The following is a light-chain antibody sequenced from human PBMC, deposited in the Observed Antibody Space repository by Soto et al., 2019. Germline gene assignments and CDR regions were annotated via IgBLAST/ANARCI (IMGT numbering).Light chain of an antibody. V-gene: IGKV3-15*01. CDR2: GSS. Sequence: EIILTQSPASLSVSPGEIATLSCRASQSVNNNLAWYQQKRGQAPRLLIYGSSTRATGIPGRFRGSGSGTEFTLTITSLQSEDFAVYFGQQYNNWPPDTFGQGTKLEIK. J-gene: IGKJ2*01. CDR3: QQYNNWPPDT. CDR1: QSVNNN.